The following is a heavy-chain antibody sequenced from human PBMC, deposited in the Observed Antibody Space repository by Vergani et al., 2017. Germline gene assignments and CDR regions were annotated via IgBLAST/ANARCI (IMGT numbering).Heavy chain of an antibody. CDR3: ARTFGYSSGWYNY. D-gene: IGHD6-19*01. Sequence: EVQLLESGGGLVQPGGSLRLSCAASGFTFSSYAMSWVRQAPGKGLEWVSAISGSGGSKYYADSVKGRFTISRDNAKNSLYLQMNSLRAEDTAVYYCARTFGYSSGWYNYWGQGTLVTVSS. J-gene: IGHJ4*02. CDR1: GFTFSSYA. CDR2: ISGSGGSK. V-gene: IGHV3-23*01.